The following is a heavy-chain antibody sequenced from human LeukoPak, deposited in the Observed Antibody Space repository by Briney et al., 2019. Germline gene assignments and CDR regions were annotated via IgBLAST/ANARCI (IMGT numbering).Heavy chain of an antibody. CDR1: GGSLSRYY. Sequence: KPLENLSLTWTVSGGSLSRYYWSWVRQPPGKGLEWIGYIYYSGSTNYNPSLKSRVTISLDTSKNQFSLKLTSVTAADTAVYYCAGWYSSSWYWFDPWGQGTLVTVSS. V-gene: IGHV4-59*01. CDR3: AGWYSSSWYWFDP. D-gene: IGHD6-13*01. CDR2: IYYSGST. J-gene: IGHJ5*02.